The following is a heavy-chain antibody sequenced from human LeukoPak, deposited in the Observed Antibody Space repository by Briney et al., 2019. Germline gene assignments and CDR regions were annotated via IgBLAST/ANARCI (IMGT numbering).Heavy chain of an antibody. CDR3: AKAPTYSSGWYYFDY. Sequence: GGSLRLSCAASGFTFNSYAMSWVRQAPGKGLEWVSAISGSGGSTYYADSVKGRFTISRDNSKNTLYLQMNSLRAEDTAVYYCAKAPTYSSGWYYFDYWGQGTLVTVSS. D-gene: IGHD6-19*01. J-gene: IGHJ4*02. CDR1: GFTFNSYA. CDR2: ISGSGGST. V-gene: IGHV3-23*01.